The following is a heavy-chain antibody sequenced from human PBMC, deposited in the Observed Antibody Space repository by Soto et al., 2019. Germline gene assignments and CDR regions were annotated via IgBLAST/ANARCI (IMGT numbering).Heavy chain of an antibody. J-gene: IGHJ4*02. Sequence: PLETLSLPCAVFGGSFRGLYWRRIRQPPGKGLEWIGEINHSGSTNYNPSLKSRVTISVDTSKNQFSLKLSSVTAADTAVYYCARSIVATISNWGQGTLVTVSS. CDR2: INHSGST. V-gene: IGHV4-34*01. D-gene: IGHD5-12*01. CDR1: GGSFRGLY. CDR3: ARSIVATISN.